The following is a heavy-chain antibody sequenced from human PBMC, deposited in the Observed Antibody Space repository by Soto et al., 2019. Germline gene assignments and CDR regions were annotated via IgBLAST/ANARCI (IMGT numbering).Heavy chain of an antibody. CDR2: ISPYNGNT. CDR3: ARDLVSGSDFWRAYNGGYFDY. D-gene: IGHD3-3*01. Sequence: QVQLVQSGAEVKRPGASVKVSCKASGYTFRNYGITWVRQAPGQGLEWMAWISPYNGNTNYAQDLQGRVTMTTDTSTSTAYMVLRILTSEDTAMYYCARDLVSGSDFWRAYNGGYFDYWGQGTLVTVFS. J-gene: IGHJ4*02. CDR1: GYTFRNYG. V-gene: IGHV1-18*01.